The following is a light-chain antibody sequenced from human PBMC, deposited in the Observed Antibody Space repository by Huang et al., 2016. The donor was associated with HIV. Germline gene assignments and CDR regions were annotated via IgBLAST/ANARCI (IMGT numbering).Light chain of an antibody. CDR3: QQYHKWPPLT. CDR2: GAS. CDR1: QGVSSN. J-gene: IGKJ4*01. Sequence: EILMTQSPATLSVSPGESATLSCRASQGVSSNLAWYQQKPGQAPRLLIYGASTRATGIPARFSGSGSGTEFTLTISSLQSEDVAVYYCQQYHKWPPLTFGGGTKVEIK. V-gene: IGKV3-15*01.